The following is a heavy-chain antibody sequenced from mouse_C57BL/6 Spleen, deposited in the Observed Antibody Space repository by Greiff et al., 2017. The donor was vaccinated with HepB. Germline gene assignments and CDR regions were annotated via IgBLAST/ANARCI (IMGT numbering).Heavy chain of an antibody. V-gene: IGHV1-61*01. CDR1: GYTFTSYW. CDR3: ASAYYSIAWFAY. J-gene: IGHJ3*01. CDR2: IYPSDSET. Sequence: QVQLQQPGAELVRPGSSVKLSCKASGYTFTSYWMDWVKQRPGQGLEWIGNIYPSDSETHYNQKFKDKATLTVDNSSSTAYMQLSSLTSEDSAVYCCASAYYSIAWFAYWGQGTLVTVSA. D-gene: IGHD2-5*01.